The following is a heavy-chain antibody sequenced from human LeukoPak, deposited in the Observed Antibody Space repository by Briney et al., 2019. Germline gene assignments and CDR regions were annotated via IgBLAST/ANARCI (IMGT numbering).Heavy chain of an antibody. CDR3: ARDMITFGGVRAYFDY. D-gene: IGHD3-16*01. CDR1: GGSISSYY. J-gene: IGHJ4*02. V-gene: IGHV4-59*01. CDR2: IYYSGSI. Sequence: SETLSLTCTVSGGSISSYYWSWIRQPPGKGLEWIGYIYYSGSINYNPSLKSRVTISVDTPKNQFSLKLSSVTAADTAVYYCARDMITFGGVRAYFDYWGQGILVTVSP.